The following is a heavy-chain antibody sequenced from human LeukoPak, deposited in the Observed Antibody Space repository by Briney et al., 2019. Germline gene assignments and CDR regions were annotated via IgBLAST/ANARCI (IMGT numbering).Heavy chain of an antibody. D-gene: IGHD3-16*01. CDR3: ARDYDYVWGSLYYFDY. Sequence: GGSLRLSCAASGFTVSSNYMSWVRQAPGKGLEWVSVIYSGGSTYYADSVKGRFTISRDNSKNTLYLQMNSLRAEDTAVYYCARDYDYVWGSLYYFDYWGQGTLVTVSS. CDR2: IYSGGST. CDR1: GFTVSSNY. J-gene: IGHJ4*02. V-gene: IGHV3-66*01.